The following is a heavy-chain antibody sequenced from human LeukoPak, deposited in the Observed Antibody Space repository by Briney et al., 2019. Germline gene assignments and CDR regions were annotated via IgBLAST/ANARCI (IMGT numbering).Heavy chain of an antibody. CDR2: IKQDGSEK. J-gene: IGHJ4*02. D-gene: IGHD4-17*01. CDR1: GFTFSSYW. V-gene: IGHV3-7*01. CDR3: ARVWPTVTTVAGFDY. Sequence: PGGSLRLSCAASGFTFSSYWMSWVRQAPGKGLEWVANIKQDGSEKYYVDSVKGRFTISRDNAKNSLYLQMNSLRAEDTAVYYCARVWPTVTTVAGFDYWGQGTLVTVSS.